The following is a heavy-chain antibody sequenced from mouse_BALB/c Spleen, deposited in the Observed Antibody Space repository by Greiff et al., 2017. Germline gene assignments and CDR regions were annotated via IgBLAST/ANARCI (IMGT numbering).Heavy chain of an antibody. CDR3: AFYYRYDEDAMDY. CDR2: IDPANGNT. V-gene: IGHV14-3*02. Sequence: VQLQQSGAELVKPGASVKLSCTASGFNIKDTYMHWVKQRPEQGLEWIGRIDPANGNTKYDPKFQGKATITADTSSNTAYLQLSSLTSEDTAVYYCAFYYRYDEDAMDYWGQGTSVTVSS. J-gene: IGHJ4*01. D-gene: IGHD2-14*01. CDR1: GFNIKDTY.